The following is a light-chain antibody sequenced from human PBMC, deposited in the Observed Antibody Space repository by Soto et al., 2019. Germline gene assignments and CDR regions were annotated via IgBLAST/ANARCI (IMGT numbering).Light chain of an antibody. J-gene: IGKJ1*01. CDR1: QGISSW. CDR2: GAS. CDR3: QQYNNWPQ. V-gene: IGKV3-15*01. Sequence: MTQSPSSVSASVGDRVTITCRASQGISSWLAWYQQKPGQAPRLLIYGASTRATGIPTRFSGSGSGTEFTLTISSLQSEDFAVYYCQQYNNWPQFGQGTKVEIK.